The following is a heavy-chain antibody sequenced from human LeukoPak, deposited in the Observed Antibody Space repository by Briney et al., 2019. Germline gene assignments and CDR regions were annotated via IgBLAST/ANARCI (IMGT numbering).Heavy chain of an antibody. CDR1: GYTFTGYY. D-gene: IGHD3-10*01. J-gene: IGHJ6*03. Sequence: LGASVKVSCKASGYTFTGYYMHWVRQAPGQGLEWMGWINPNSGGTNYAQKFQGRVTMTRDTSISTAYMELSRLRSDDTAVYYCARDRGIDYYGSGSYYRHYYYYMDVWGKGTTVTVSS. V-gene: IGHV1-2*03. CDR2: INPNSGGT. CDR3: ARDRGIDYYGSGSYYRHYYYYMDV.